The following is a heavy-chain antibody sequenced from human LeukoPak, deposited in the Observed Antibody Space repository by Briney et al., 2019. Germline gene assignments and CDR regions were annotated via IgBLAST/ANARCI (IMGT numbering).Heavy chain of an antibody. V-gene: IGHV4-39*07. CDR1: GVSISSGGYY. CDR2: INHSGST. J-gene: IGHJ4*02. Sequence: ASETLSLTCTVSGVSISSGGYYWSWIRQPPGKGLEWIGEINHSGSTNYNPSLKSRVTISVDTSKNQFSLKLSSVTAADTAVYYCARGGYSSSSVTPGVRYWGQGTLVTVSS. D-gene: IGHD6-6*01. CDR3: ARGGYSSSSVTPGVRY.